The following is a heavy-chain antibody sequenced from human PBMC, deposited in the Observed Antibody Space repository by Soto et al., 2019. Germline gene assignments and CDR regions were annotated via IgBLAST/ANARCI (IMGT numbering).Heavy chain of an antibody. V-gene: IGHV1-3*01. D-gene: IGHD3-22*01. CDR2: INAGNGNT. CDR3: ARDRRITMIVVAHYGMDV. J-gene: IGHJ6*02. Sequence: QVQLVQSGAEVKKPGASVKVSCKASGYTFTSYAMHWVRQAPGQRLEWMGWINAGNGNTKYSQKFQGRVTITRDTSASTAYMELSSLRSEDTAVYYCARDRRITMIVVAHYGMDVWGQGTTVTVSS. CDR1: GYTFTSYA.